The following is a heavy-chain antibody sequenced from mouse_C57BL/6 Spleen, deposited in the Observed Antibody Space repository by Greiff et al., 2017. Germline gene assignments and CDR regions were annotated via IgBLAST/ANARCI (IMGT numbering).Heavy chain of an antibody. CDR2: INPSNGGT. V-gene: IGHV1-53*01. Sequence: QVQLKQPGTELVKPGASVKLSCKASGYTFTSYWMHWVKQRPGQGLEWIGNINPSNGGTNYNEKFKSKATLTVDKSSSTAYMQLSSLTSEDSAVYYCAGLSYDGYFEAYWGQGTLVTVSA. D-gene: IGHD2-3*01. CDR1: GYTFTSYW. J-gene: IGHJ3*01. CDR3: AGLSYDGYFEAY.